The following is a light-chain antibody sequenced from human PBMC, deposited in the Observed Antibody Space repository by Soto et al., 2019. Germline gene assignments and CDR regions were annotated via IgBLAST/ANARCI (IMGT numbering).Light chain of an antibody. V-gene: IGLV1-44*01. Sequence: QSALTQPPSASGTPGQRVTISCSGSSSNIGSNTVNWYQQLPGTAPKLLIYSNNQRPSGVPDRFSGSKSGTSASLAISGLQSEDEADYYCAAWDDSLNGYYVFGTGTKVTV. CDR1: SSNIGSNT. CDR3: AAWDDSLNGYYV. J-gene: IGLJ1*01. CDR2: SNN.